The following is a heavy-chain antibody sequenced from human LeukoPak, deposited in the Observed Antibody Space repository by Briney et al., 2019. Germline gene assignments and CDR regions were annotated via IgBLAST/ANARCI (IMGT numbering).Heavy chain of an antibody. V-gene: IGHV4-34*01. CDR1: GGSFSGYY. CDR2: INHSGST. CDR3: ATLGVAVTNDY. D-gene: IGHD2-21*02. Sequence: SETLSLTCAVYGGSFSGYYWSWIRQPPGKGLEWIGEINHSGSTNYNPSLKSRVTISVDTSKNQFSLKLSSVTAADTAVYYCATLGVAVTNDYWGQGTLVTVSS. J-gene: IGHJ4*02.